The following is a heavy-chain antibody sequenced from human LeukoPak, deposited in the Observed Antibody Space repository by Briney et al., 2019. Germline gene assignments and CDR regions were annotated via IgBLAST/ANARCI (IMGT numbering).Heavy chain of an antibody. D-gene: IGHD6-13*01. V-gene: IGHV3-74*01. CDR2: LNSDGGST. CDR3: ARDTGYSINY. CDR1: GFTFSNYW. Sequence: PGGSLGLSCAASGFTFSNYWMHWVRQAPGKGLVWVSRLNSDGGSTSYADSVKGRFTVSRDNAKNTLYLQMNSLRAEDTAVYYCARDTGYSINYWGQGTLVTVSS. J-gene: IGHJ4*02.